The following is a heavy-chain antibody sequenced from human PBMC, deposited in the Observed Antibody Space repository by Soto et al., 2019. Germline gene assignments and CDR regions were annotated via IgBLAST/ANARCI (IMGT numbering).Heavy chain of an antibody. D-gene: IGHD3-16*02. J-gene: IGHJ1*01. V-gene: IGHV4-31*03. CDR2: IYYSGST. CDR1: GGSISSGGYY. CDR3: ARVRQEITFGGVIAPTWFQH. Sequence: KPSETLSLTCTVSGGSISSGGYYWSWIRQHPGKGLEWIGYIYYSGSTYYNPSLKSRVTISVDTSKNQFSLKLSSVTAADTAVYYCARVRQEITFGGVIAPTWFQHWGQGTLVTVSS.